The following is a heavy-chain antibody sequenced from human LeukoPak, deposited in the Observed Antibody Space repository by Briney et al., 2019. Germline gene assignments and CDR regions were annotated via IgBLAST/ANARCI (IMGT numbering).Heavy chain of an antibody. CDR2: IYYSGST. CDR3: ARHWGSGWYGFRGWFDP. D-gene: IGHD6-19*01. V-gene: IGHV4-39*01. J-gene: IGHJ5*02. Sequence: PSETLSLTCTVSGGSTSSSSYYWGWIRQPPGKGLEWIGSIYYSGSTYYNPSLKSRVTISVDTSKNQFSLKLSSVTAADTAVYYCARHWGSGWYGFRGWFDPWGQGTLVTVSS. CDR1: GGSTSSSSYY.